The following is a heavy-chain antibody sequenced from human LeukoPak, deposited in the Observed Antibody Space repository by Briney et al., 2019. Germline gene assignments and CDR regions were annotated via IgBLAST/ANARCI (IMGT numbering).Heavy chain of an antibody. J-gene: IGHJ4*02. CDR2: INHSGST. V-gene: IGHV4-34*01. CDR1: GGSFSGYY. CDR3: ARMHSSGWSTH. D-gene: IGHD6-19*01. Sequence: SETLSLTCAVYGGSFSGYYWSWIRQPPGKGXEWIGEINHSGSTNYNPSLKSRVTISVDTSKNQFSLKLSSVTAADTAVYYCARMHSSGWSTHWGQGTLVTVSS.